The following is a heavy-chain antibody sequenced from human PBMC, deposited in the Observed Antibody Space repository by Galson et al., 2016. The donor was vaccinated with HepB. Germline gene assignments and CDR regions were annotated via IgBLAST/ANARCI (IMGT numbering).Heavy chain of an antibody. CDR2: ISWNGGST. V-gene: IGHV3-20*01. CDR1: GFIFDDYD. CDR3: ARAGEAEYYDLGTDYNVSSGPFDV. Sequence: SLRLSCAASGFIFDDYDMNWVRQTPGKGLEWVSGISWNGGSTAYADSVKGRFTISRDNAKNSLCLQMKSLRAEDTAVYHCARAGEAEYYDLGTDYNVSSGPFDVWGQGTMVTVSS. D-gene: IGHD3-10*01. J-gene: IGHJ3*01.